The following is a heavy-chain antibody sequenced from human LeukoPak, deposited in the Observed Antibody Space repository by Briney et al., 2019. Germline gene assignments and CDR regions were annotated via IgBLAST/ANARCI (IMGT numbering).Heavy chain of an antibody. J-gene: IGHJ4*02. V-gene: IGHV3-9*01. CDR2: ISWNSGSI. CDR3: ARGYQRPDY. CDR1: GFTFDDYA. Sequence: PGRSLRLSCAASGFTFDDYAMHWVRQAPGKGLEWVSGISWNSGSIGYADSVKGRFTISRDNAMNSVHLQMNSLRVEDTAVYYCARGYQRPDYWGQGTLITVSS. D-gene: IGHD2-2*01.